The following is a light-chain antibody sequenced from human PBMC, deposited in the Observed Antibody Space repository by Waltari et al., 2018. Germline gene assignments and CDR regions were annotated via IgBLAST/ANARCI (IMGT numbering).Light chain of an antibody. CDR2: GKN. J-gene: IGLJ2*01. Sequence: SSELTQDPAVSVALGQTVRISCQGDILSTYYPNRCQQNPGNAPLLVNYGKNNRPSGIPDRFSASSSGETGSFTITGAQAEDEAVYYCGSRDSNGDVIFGGGTKLTVL. CDR1: ILSTYY. CDR3: GSRDSNGDVI. V-gene: IGLV3-19*01.